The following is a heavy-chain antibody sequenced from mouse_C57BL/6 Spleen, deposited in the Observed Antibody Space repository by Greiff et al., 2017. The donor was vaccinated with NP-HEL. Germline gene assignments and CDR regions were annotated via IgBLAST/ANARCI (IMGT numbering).Heavy chain of an antibody. CDR2: IHPSDSDT. V-gene: IGHV1-74*01. CDR3: AIVHYGYLGV. CDR1: GYTFTSYR. J-gene: IGHJ1*03. Sequence: QVQLQQPGAELVKPGASVKVSCKASGYTFTSYRMHWVKQRPGQGLEWIGRIHPSDSDTNYNQKFKGKATLTVDKSSSTAYMQLSSLTSVDCGIFYYAIVHYGYLGVWGTGTTVTVYS.